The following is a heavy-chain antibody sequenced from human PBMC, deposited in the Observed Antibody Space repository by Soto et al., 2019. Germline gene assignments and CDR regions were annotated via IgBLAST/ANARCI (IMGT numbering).Heavy chain of an antibody. V-gene: IGHV3-30*18. J-gene: IGHJ4*02. D-gene: IGHD3-3*01. CDR3: AKYLAGDFWSGYHYFDY. CDR1: GLTFRSYG. CDR2: ISYDGRNK. Sequence: QVQLVESGGGVVQPGWSLRLSCAGSGLTFRSYGMHWVRQAPGKGLEWVAVISYDGRNKYYADSVKGRLTISRDNSKNTLYLQMNSLRAEDTAVYYCAKYLAGDFWSGYHYFDYWGQGTLVTVSA.